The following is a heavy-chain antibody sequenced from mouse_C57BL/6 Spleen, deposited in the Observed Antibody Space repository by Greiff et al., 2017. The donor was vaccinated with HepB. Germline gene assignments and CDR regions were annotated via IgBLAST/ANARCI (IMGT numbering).Heavy chain of an antibody. V-gene: IGHV1-22*01. CDR1: GYTFTDYN. D-gene: IGHD1-1*01. J-gene: IGHJ1*03. CDR3: ATPYYYGGSYGYFDV. Sequence: EVQLVESGPELVKPGASVKMSCKASGYTFTDYNMHWVKQSHGKSLEWIGYINPNNGGTSYNQKFKGKATLTVNKSSSTAYMELRSLTSEDSAVYYCATPYYYGGSYGYFDVWGTGTTVTVSS. CDR2: INPNNGGT.